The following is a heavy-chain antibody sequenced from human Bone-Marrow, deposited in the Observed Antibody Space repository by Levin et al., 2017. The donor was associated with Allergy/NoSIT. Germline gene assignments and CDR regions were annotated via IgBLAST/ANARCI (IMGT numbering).Heavy chain of an antibody. CDR2: INHSGST. V-gene: IGHV4-34*01. CDR1: GGSFSGYY. Sequence: SQTLSLTCAVYGGSFSGYYWSWIRQPPGKGLEWIGEINHSGSTNYNPSLKSRVTISVDTSKNQFSLKLSSVTAADTAVYYCARGDYGGPFEDYWGQGTLVTVSS. CDR3: ARGDYGGPFEDY. D-gene: IGHD4-23*01. J-gene: IGHJ4*02.